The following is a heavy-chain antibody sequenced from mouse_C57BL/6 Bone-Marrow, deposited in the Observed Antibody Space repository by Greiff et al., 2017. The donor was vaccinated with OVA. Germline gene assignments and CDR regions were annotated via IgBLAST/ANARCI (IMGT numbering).Heavy chain of an antibody. CDR1: GFTFSSYG. Sequence: EVMLVESGGDLVKPGGSLKLSCAASGFTFSSYGMSWVRQTPDKRLEWVATISSGGSYTYYPDSVKGRFTLSRDNAKNTLYLQMSSLKSEDTAMYYCARRRDYGYDECAYWGQGTLVTVSA. V-gene: IGHV5-6*02. D-gene: IGHD2-2*01. CDR2: ISSGGSYT. J-gene: IGHJ3*01. CDR3: ARRRDYGYDECAY.